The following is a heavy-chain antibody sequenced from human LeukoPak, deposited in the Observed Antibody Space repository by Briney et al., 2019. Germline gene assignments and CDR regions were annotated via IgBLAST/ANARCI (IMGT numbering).Heavy chain of an antibody. CDR2: ISWNSGSI. D-gene: IGHD3-22*01. V-gene: IGHV3-9*01. CDR1: GFTFSSYA. CDR3: AKDLLGNYYDSSGYIDY. Sequence: GGSLRLSCAASGFTFSSYAMSWVRQAPGKGLEWVSGISWNSGSIGYADSVKGRFTISRDNAKNSLYLQMNSLRAEDTALYYCAKDLLGNYYDSSGYIDYWGQGTLVTVS. J-gene: IGHJ4*02.